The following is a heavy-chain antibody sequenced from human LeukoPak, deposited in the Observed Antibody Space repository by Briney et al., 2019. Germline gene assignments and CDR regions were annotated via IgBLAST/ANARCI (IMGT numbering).Heavy chain of an antibody. V-gene: IGHV4-59*01. CDR3: ARGNYYDILTGASHYYGMDV. D-gene: IGHD3-9*01. CDR1: GGSISSYY. CDR2: IYYSGST. Sequence: KPSETLSLTCTVSGGSISSYYWSWIRQPPGKGLEWIGYIYYSGSTDYNPSLKSRVTISVDTSNNQFSLKLRSVTAADPAVYYCARGNYYDILTGASHYYGMDVWGQGTTVTVSS. J-gene: IGHJ6*02.